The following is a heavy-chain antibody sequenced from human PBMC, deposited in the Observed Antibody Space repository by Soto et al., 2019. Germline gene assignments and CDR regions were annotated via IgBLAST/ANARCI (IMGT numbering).Heavy chain of an antibody. CDR3: ARVVTVVKSFHYWYFDL. V-gene: IGHV1-69*12. CDR2: IIPIFGTA. CDR1: GGTFSSYA. D-gene: IGHD2-15*01. Sequence: QVQLVQSGAEVKKPGSSVKVSCKASGGTFSSYAISWVRQAPGQGLEWMGGIIPIFGTANYAQKFQGRVTTTAAESTRPASMELSSLRSEDTAVYYCARVVTVVKSFHYWYFDLWGRGTLVTVSS. J-gene: IGHJ2*01.